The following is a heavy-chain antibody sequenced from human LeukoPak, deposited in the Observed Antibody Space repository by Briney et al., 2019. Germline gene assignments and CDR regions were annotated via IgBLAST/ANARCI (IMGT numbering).Heavy chain of an antibody. V-gene: IGHV4-61*01. J-gene: IGHJ4*02. D-gene: IGHD3-22*01. Sequence: PSETLSLTCTVSGGSTASSSHYWGWIRQPPGRGLEWIGYIYKSGSTNYNPSLKSRVTISVDTSKNQFSLKLSSVTAADTAVYYCAREWGYDSSGQIDYWGQGTLVTVSS. CDR1: GGSTASSSHY. CDR3: AREWGYDSSGQIDY. CDR2: IYKSGST.